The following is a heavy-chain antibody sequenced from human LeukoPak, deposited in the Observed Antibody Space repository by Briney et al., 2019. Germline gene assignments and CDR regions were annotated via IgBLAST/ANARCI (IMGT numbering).Heavy chain of an antibody. D-gene: IGHD3-16*02. Sequence: SQTLSLTCTVSGGSISSGGYYWSWIRQHPGKGLEWIGYIYYSGSTYYNPSLKSRVTISVDTSKNQFSLKLSSVTAADTAVYYCAKGADYVWGSYRCWFDPWGQGTLVTVSS. CDR3: AKGADYVWGSYRCWFDP. CDR2: IYYSGST. V-gene: IGHV4-31*03. CDR1: GGSISSGGYY. J-gene: IGHJ5*02.